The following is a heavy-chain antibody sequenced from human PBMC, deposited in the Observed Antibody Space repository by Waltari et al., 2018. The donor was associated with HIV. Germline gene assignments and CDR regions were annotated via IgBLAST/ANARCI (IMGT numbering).Heavy chain of an antibody. J-gene: IGHJ4*02. Sequence: QLQLQESGPGLVKPSETLSLTCTVSGGSISSSSYYWGWIRQPPGKGLEWIGSIYYSGSTYYNPSLKSRVTISVDTSKNQFSLKLSSVTAADTAVYYCARHLPAEYYYDSSGYKTSIFDYWGQGTLVTVSS. CDR3: ARHLPAEYYYDSSGYKTSIFDY. CDR2: IYYSGST. D-gene: IGHD3-22*01. V-gene: IGHV4-39*01. CDR1: GGSISSSSYY.